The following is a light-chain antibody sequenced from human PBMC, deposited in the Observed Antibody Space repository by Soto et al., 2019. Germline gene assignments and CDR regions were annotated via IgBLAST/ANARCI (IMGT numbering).Light chain of an antibody. CDR1: SSNIGSNY. V-gene: IGLV1-47*01. J-gene: IGLJ2*01. Sequence: QSVLTQPPSASGTPGQRVTISCSGSSSNIGSNYVFWYQHLPGTAPKLLIYRNNQRPSGVPGRFSGSKSGTSASLAISGLRSDDETDYYCAAWDDSLSGVVFGGGTKLTVL. CDR2: RNN. CDR3: AAWDDSLSGVV.